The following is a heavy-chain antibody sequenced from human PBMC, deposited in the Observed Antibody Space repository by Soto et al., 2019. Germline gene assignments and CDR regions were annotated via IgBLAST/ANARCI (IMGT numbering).Heavy chain of an antibody. Sequence: SETLSLTCTVSGGSISTSSYYWGWIRQPPGKGLEWIGSIYYSGSTYYNPSLKSRVTISVDTSKNQFSLKLSSVTAADTAVYYCARDDSSGYYHHFDYWGQGTLVTVSS. CDR2: IYYSGST. CDR1: GGSISTSSYY. J-gene: IGHJ4*02. CDR3: ARDDSSGYYHHFDY. V-gene: IGHV4-39*02. D-gene: IGHD3-22*01.